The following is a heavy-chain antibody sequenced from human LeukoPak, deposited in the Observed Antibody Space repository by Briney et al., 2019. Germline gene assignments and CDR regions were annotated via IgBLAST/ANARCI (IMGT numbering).Heavy chain of an antibody. CDR2: FDPEDGET. J-gene: IGHJ5*02. Sequence: ASAKVSCKVSGYTLTELSMHWVRQAPGKGLEWMGGFDPEDGETIYAQKFRGRVTMTEDTSTDTAYMELSSLRSEDTAVYYCATSITMVRGVITESNWFDPWGQGTLVTISS. V-gene: IGHV1-24*01. CDR3: ATSITMVRGVITESNWFDP. CDR1: GYTLTELS. D-gene: IGHD3-10*01.